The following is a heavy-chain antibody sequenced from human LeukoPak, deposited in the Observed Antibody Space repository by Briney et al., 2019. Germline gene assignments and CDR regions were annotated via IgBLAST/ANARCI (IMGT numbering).Heavy chain of an antibody. V-gene: IGHV4-59*01. D-gene: IGHD1-26*01. Sequence: SETLSLTCTVSGGSISSYHWSWIRQPPGKGLEWIGYIYYSGSTNYNPSLKSRVTISVDTSKNQFSLKLSSVTAADTAVYYCARATYVVGATFDYWGQGTLVTVSS. CDR2: IYYSGST. CDR1: GGSISSYH. J-gene: IGHJ4*02. CDR3: ARATYVVGATFDY.